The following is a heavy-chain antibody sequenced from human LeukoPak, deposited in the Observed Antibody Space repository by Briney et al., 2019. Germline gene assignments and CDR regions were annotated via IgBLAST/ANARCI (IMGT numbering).Heavy chain of an antibody. Sequence: SETLSLTCTVSGGSISSSSYYWGRIRQPPGEGLEWIGSIYYSGSTYYNPSLKRRVTISVDTSKNQFSLKLSSVTAADTAVSYCARHVDISTFGGVIVSVPGPTWFAPWSQGTLVTVSS. CDR2: IYYSGST. V-gene: IGHV4-39*01. CDR1: GGSISSSSYY. J-gene: IGHJ5*02. CDR3: ARHVDISTFGGVIVSVPGPTWFAP. D-gene: IGHD3-16*02.